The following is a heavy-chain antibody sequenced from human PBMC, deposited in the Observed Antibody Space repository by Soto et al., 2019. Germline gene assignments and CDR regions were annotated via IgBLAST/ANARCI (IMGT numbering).Heavy chain of an antibody. CDR2: IYPGDSDT. CDR3: ARFTDTAMVGRGYYFDY. J-gene: IGHJ4*02. Sequence: EVQLVQSGAEVKKPGESLKISCKGSGYSFTSYWIGWVRQMPGKGLEWMGIIYPGDSDTRYSPSFQGQVTISADKSISTAYLQWSSLKASDTAMYYCARFTDTAMVGRGYYFDYWGQGTLVTVSS. CDR1: GYSFTSYW. V-gene: IGHV5-51*01. D-gene: IGHD5-18*01.